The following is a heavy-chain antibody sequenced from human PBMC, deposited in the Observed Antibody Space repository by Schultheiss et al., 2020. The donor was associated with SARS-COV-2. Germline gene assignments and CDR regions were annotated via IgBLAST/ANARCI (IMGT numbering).Heavy chain of an antibody. CDR2: ISWNSGSI. D-gene: IGHD2-2*02. Sequence: SLKISCAASGFTFDDYAMHWVRQAPGKGLEWVSGISWNSGSIGYADSVKGRFTISRDNAKNSLYLQMNSLRAEDTAVYYCTTGVVDIVVVPAAIRLENWFDPWGQGTLVTVSS. J-gene: IGHJ5*02. CDR1: GFTFDDYA. V-gene: IGHV3-9*01. CDR3: TTGVVDIVVVPAAIRLENWFDP.